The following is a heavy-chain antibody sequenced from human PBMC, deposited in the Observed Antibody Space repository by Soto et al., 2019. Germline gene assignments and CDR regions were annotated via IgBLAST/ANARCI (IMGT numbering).Heavy chain of an antibody. CDR1: GFTFSSYG. J-gene: IGHJ6*02. Sequence: ESVGGVVPPGRSLRLSCAASGFTFSSYGMHWVRQAPGTGLEWVAVISYDGSNKYYADSVKGRFTISRDNSKNTLYLQMNSLRAEDTAVYYCAKEGQYYDILTGYRSYYGMDVWGQGTTVTVSS. D-gene: IGHD3-9*01. V-gene: IGHV3-30*18. CDR2: ISYDGSNK. CDR3: AKEGQYYDILTGYRSYYGMDV.